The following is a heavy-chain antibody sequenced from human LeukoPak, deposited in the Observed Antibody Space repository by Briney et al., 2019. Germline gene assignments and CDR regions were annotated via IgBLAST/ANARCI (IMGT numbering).Heavy chain of an antibody. D-gene: IGHD3-9*01. CDR1: GVTFSSYS. Sequence: PGGSLRLSCAASGVTFSSYSMSWVRQAPGKGLEWVSSISSSRSYIYYADSVKGRFTISRDNAKNSLYLQMNSLRAEDTAVYYCARAYYDILTGYYGDAFDIWGQGTMVTVSS. CDR3: ARAYYDILTGYYGDAFDI. J-gene: IGHJ3*02. V-gene: IGHV3-21*01. CDR2: ISSSRSYI.